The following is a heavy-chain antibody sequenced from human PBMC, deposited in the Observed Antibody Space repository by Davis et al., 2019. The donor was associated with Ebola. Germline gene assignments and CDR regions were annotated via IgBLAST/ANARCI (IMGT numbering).Heavy chain of an antibody. CDR1: GFTFSSSA. J-gene: IGHJ6*02. D-gene: IGHD7-27*01. V-gene: IGHV1-58*01. Sequence: SVKVSCKASGFTFSSSALQWVRQARGQRLEWIGWIVVGSGKTNYAQKFQERVTFTRDMSTNLAYMELSSLGSEDKAIYYCAAHTGVADTWGYYYGMDVWGQGTTVTVSS. CDR3: AAHTGVADTWGYYYGMDV. CDR2: IVVGSGKT.